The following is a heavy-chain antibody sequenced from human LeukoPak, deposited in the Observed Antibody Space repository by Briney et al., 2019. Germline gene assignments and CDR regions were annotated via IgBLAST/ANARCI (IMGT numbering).Heavy chain of an antibody. D-gene: IGHD2-8*02. V-gene: IGHV3-23*01. J-gene: IGHJ4*02. CDR2: IFPSGGEI. CDR1: GFTFSTFA. Sequence: GGSLRLSCAASGFTFSTFAMVWVRQPPGKGLEWVSSIFPSGGEIHYADSVRGRFTISRDNSKSTLSLQMNSLRAEDTSIYYCATYRQVLLPFESWGQGTLVTVSS. CDR3: ATYRQVLLPFES.